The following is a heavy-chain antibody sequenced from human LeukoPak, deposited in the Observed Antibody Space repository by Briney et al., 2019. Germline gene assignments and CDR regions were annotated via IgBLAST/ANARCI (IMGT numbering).Heavy chain of an antibody. V-gene: IGHV3-23*01. D-gene: IGHD1-1*01. J-gene: IGHJ3*02. Sequence: GGSLRLPCAGSGLTFSSHALSWVRQAPGKGLDWVSSISVDSITYYLDSVKGRFTISRDNSKSTLYLQMHSLRAEDTALYYCAKCNLNNCREGFDIWGQGTMVTVSS. CDR1: GLTFSSHA. CDR3: AKCNLNNCREGFDI. CDR2: ISVDSIT.